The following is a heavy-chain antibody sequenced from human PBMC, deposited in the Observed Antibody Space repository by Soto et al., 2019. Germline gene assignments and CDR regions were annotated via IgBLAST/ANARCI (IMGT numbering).Heavy chain of an antibody. CDR3: ARDCGGGSCYPALGA. V-gene: IGHV3-53*01. CDR1: GFVVSETY. CDR2: TYSGGST. Sequence: EVQVVESGGGLIQPGGSLRLSCAASGFVVSETYMSWVRQAPGRGLQWVSFTYSGGSTYYADSVKGRFTISRDSSRNTLDLQMNSLRVEDTAVYYCARDCGGGSCYPALGAWGEGTLVIVSS. D-gene: IGHD2-15*01. J-gene: IGHJ5*02.